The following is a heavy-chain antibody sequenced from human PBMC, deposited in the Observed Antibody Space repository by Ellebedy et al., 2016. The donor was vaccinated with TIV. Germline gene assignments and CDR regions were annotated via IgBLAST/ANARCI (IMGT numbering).Heavy chain of an antibody. CDR1: GFTVSSNY. D-gene: IGHD3-10*01. CDR3: ARDPNGITMVRGG. Sequence: GGSLRLSCAASGFTVSSNYMSWVRQAPGKGLEWVSVIYSGGSTYYADSVKGRFTISRDNSKNTLYLQMNSLRAEDTAVYYCARDPNGITMVRGGWGQGTLVTVSS. CDR2: IYSGGST. J-gene: IGHJ4*02. V-gene: IGHV3-66*01.